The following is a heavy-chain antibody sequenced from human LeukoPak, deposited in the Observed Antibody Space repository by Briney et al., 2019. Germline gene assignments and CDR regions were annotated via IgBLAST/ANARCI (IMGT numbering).Heavy chain of an antibody. CDR3: ARDQEGFDY. Sequence: VKVSCKASXXXXXXXXXHWVXXAPGQXLEWMGMIYPRDGSTSYAQKFQGRVTVTRDTSTSTVHMELSGLRSEDTAVYYCARDQEGFDYWGQGTLVTVSS. J-gene: IGHJ4*02. CDR2: IYPRDGST. V-gene: IGHV1-46*01. CDR1: XXXXXXXX.